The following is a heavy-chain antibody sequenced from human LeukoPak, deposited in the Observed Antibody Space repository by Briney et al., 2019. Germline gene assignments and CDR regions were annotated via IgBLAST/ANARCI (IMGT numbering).Heavy chain of an antibody. CDR3: ARASSDDTAMATPFAY. J-gene: IGHJ4*02. D-gene: IGHD5-18*01. Sequence: SVKVSCKASGGTFINYAINWVRQAPGQGLEWMGGITPIFGTANYVQKFQGRVTITADESTSTAYMELSRLRSEDTAIYYCARASSDDTAMATPFAYWGQGTLITVSS. CDR2: ITPIFGTA. CDR1: GGTFINYA. V-gene: IGHV1-69*13.